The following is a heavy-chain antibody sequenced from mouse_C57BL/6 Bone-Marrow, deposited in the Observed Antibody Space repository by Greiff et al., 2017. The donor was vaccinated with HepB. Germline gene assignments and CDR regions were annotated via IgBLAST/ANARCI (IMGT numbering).Heavy chain of an antibody. V-gene: IGHV14-2*01. CDR2: IDPEDGET. Sequence: EVQLQQSGAELVKPGASVKLSCTASGFNIKDYYMHWVKQRTEQGLEWIGRIDPEDGETKYAPEFQGKATITADTSANTAYLQLSSLTSEDPAVYYCARFPYYYGFYFDYWGQGTTLTVSS. D-gene: IGHD1-1*01. CDR1: GFNIKDYY. J-gene: IGHJ2*01. CDR3: ARFPYYYGFYFDY.